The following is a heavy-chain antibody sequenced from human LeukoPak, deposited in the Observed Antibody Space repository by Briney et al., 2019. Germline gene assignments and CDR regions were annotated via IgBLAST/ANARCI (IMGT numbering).Heavy chain of an antibody. J-gene: IGHJ4*02. D-gene: IGHD6-6*01. CDR3: ARGLYSSSP. CDR2: ISGSGFT. Sequence: GGSLRLSCAASGFTFSSYAMSRVRQAPGKGLEWVSAISGSGFTYYADSVKGRFTISRDNSKNTLYLQMNSLRAEDTAVYYCARGLYSSSPWGQGTLVTVSS. V-gene: IGHV3-23*01. CDR1: GFTFSSYA.